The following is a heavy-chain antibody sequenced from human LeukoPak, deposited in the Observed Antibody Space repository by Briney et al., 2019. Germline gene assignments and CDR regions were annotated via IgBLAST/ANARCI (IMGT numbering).Heavy chain of an antibody. J-gene: IGHJ3*02. D-gene: IGHD6-6*01. CDR1: GYTFTSYD. V-gene: IGHV1-8*01. CDR3: ASEYSSSSGAFDI. Sequence: ASVKVSCKASGYTFTSYDINWVRQATGQGLEWMGWMNPNSGNTGYAQKFQGRVTVTRNTSISIAYMELSSLRSEDTAVYYCASEYSSSSGAFDIWGQGTMVTVSS. CDR2: MNPNSGNT.